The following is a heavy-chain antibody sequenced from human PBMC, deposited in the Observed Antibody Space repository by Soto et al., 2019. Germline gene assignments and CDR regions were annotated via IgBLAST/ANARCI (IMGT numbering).Heavy chain of an antibody. CDR1: GYTFTSYA. Sequence: AASVKVSCNASGYTFTSYAMHWVRQAPGQRLEWMGWINAGNGNTKYSQKFQGRVTITRDTSASTAYMELSSLRSEDTAVYYCAAHYYDSSGYYWPDYYYYGMDVWGQGTTVTVSS. D-gene: IGHD3-22*01. CDR3: AAHYYDSSGYYWPDYYYYGMDV. CDR2: INAGNGNT. J-gene: IGHJ6*02. V-gene: IGHV1-3*01.